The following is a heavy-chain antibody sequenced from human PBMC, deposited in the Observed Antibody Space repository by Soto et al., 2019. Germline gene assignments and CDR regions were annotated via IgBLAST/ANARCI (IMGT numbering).Heavy chain of an antibody. CDR3: ARVVLIVATIDY. CDR2: IYHTGTT. J-gene: IGHJ4*02. CDR1: GGSINSGDYS. Sequence: PSETLSLTCTVSGGSINSGDYSWTWIRQPPGKGLEWIGYIYHTGTTYYNMSLKSRVTISVDRSKNQISLKLSSVTVADTAVYYCARVVLIVATIDYWGQGTLVTVSS. V-gene: IGHV4-30-2*01. D-gene: IGHD5-12*01.